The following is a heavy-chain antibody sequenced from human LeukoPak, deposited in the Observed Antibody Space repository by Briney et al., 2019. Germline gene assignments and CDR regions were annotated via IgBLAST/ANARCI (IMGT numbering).Heavy chain of an antibody. Sequence: SETLSLTCTVSGASISSGSYYWGWIRQPPGKGLEWIGTIYYSGNTYYNASLKSRVTISVDTSENQFSLKLKSVTAADTAVYYCARQVYNYGHLPYYFDYWGQGTLVTVSS. CDR2: IYYSGNT. J-gene: IGHJ4*02. D-gene: IGHD5-18*01. CDR1: GASISSGSYY. V-gene: IGHV4-39*01. CDR3: ARQVYNYGHLPYYFDY.